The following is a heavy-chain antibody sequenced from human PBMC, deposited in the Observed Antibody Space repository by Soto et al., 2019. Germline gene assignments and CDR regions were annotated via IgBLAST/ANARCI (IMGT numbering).Heavy chain of an antibody. CDR3: AKRKAAALPWI. CDR1: GYSFTNYW. Sequence: GASLKISSQSSGYSFTNYWINWVRQMPGKRLEWMGRIDPSDYYTNYSPSFQGHVTVSADKSISTAYLQWSSLKASDTAMYYCAKRKAAALPWIWGQGTMV. J-gene: IGHJ3*02. D-gene: IGHD6-6*01. V-gene: IGHV5-10-1*01. CDR2: IDPSDYYT.